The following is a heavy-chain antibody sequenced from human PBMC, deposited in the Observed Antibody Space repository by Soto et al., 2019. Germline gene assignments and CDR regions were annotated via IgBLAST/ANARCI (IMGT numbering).Heavy chain of an antibody. CDR3: ARETYCSSTSCFLGAFDI. J-gene: IGHJ3*02. Sequence: PGGSLRLSCAASGFTFSSYSMNWVRQAPGKGLEWVSSISSSSSYIYYADSVKGRFTISRDNAKNSLYLQMNSLRAEDTAVYYCARETYCSSTSCFLGAFDIWGQGTMGTVSS. V-gene: IGHV3-21*01. CDR2: ISSSSSYI. CDR1: GFTFSSYS. D-gene: IGHD2-2*01.